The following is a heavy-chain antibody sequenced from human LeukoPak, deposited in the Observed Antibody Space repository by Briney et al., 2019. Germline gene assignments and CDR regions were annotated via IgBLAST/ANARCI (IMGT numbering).Heavy chain of an antibody. CDR2: ISAYNGNT. CDR1: GYTFTSYG. D-gene: IGHD5-18*01. Sequence: ASVKVSCKASGYTFTSYGISWVRQAPGQGLEWMGWISAYNGNTNYAQKLQGRVTMTTDTATSTAYMELRSLRSADTAVYYCARAPSGYSYGLSYFQHWGQGTLVTVSS. V-gene: IGHV1-18*01. J-gene: IGHJ1*01. CDR3: ARAPSGYSYGLSYFQH.